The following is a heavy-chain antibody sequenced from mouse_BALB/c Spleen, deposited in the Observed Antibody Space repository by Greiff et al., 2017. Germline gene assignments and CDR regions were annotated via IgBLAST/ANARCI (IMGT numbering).Heavy chain of an antibody. CDR1: GYTFTSYW. CDR2: IYPGSGST. CDR3: TREGTGTVLYAMDY. D-gene: IGHD4-1*01. V-gene: IGHV1-55*01. Sequence: VQLQQPGAELVKPGASVKLSCKASGYTFTSYWMHWVKQRPGQGLEWIGNIYPGSGSTNYDEKFKSKATLTVDTSSSTAYMQLSSLTSEDSAVYYCTREGTGTVLYAMDYWGQGTSVTVSS. J-gene: IGHJ4*01.